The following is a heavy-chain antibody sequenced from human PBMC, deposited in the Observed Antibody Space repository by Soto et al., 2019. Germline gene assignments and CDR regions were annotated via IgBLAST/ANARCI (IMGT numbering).Heavy chain of an antibody. CDR3: ARRAYYFDDTGSHAFDI. Sequence: EVQLLESGGGLRQPGGSLRLSCVASGYNFNKYAVSWVRQAPGKGLEWVSAIGTSGDNTYYTDSVKGRFTISRDNSKNMLYLQMDSLTAEDTVVYYCARRAYYFDDTGSHAFDIWGQGTRVTVSS. V-gene: IGHV3-23*01. D-gene: IGHD3-22*01. CDR2: IGTSGDNT. CDR1: GYNFNKYA. J-gene: IGHJ3*02.